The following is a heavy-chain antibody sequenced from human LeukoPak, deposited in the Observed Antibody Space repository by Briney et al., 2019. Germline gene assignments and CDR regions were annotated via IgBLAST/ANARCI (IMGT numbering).Heavy chain of an antibody. CDR1: GYSFTSYW. D-gene: IGHD3-3*01. CDR3: ARHFWSGPRGTPFDY. Sequence: RGESLKISCKGSGYSFTSYWIGWVRQMPGKGLEWMGIIYPGDSDTRYSPSFQGQVTISADKSISTAYLQWSSLKASDTAMYYCARHFWSGPRGTPFDYWGQGTLVTVSS. CDR2: IYPGDSDT. V-gene: IGHV5-51*01. J-gene: IGHJ4*02.